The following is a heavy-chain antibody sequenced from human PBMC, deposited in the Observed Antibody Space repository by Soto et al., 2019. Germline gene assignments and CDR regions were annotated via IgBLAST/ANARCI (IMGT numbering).Heavy chain of an antibody. CDR2: IYYSGST. D-gene: IGHD3-22*01. V-gene: IGHV4-59*08. J-gene: IGHJ5*02. CDR3: ARQGSAYYYDSSGYYDH. CDR1: GGSISSYY. Sequence: PSETLSLTCTVSGGSISSYYWSWIRQPPGKGLEWIGYIYYSGSTNYNPSLKSRVTISVDTSKNQFSLKLSSVTAADTAVYYCARQGSAYYYDSSGYYDHWGQGTQVTVSS.